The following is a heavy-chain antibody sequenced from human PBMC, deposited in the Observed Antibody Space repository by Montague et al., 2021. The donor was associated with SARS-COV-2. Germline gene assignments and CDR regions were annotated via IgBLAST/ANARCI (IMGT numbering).Heavy chain of an antibody. CDR2: IYNSGTT. CDR1: GDSTSCPNCY. J-gene: IGHJ5*02. Sequence: SETLSLTCTVSGDSTSCPNCYWGWIRQPPGKGFDWIGTIYNSGTTYYXXXLESRLTISIDTSKNQFSLKLSSVTAADTAVYYCARHRNYGDHSLDNWFHPWGQGTLVTVSS. D-gene: IGHD4-17*01. V-gene: IGHV4-39*01. CDR3: ARHRNYGDHSLDNWFHP.